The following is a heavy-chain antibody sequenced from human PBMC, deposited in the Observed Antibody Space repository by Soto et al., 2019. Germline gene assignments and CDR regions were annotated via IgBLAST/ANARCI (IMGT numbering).Heavy chain of an antibody. CDR3: ARESGQLACFDY. Sequence: ASVKVSCKASGGTFSSYAISWVRQAPGQGLEWMGGIIPIFGTANYAQKFQGRVTITADESTSTAYMELSSLRSEDTAVYYCARESGQLACFDYWGQGTLVTVSS. D-gene: IGHD6-6*01. CDR2: IIPIFGTA. CDR1: GGTFSSYA. V-gene: IGHV1-69*13. J-gene: IGHJ4*02.